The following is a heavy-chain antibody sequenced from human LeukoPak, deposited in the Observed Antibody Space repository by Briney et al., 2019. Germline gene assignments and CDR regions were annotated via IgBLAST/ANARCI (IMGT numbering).Heavy chain of an antibody. CDR3: ARFLYRSGSRFDS. V-gene: IGHV4-59*13. Sequence: PSETLSLTCSVSGGSISGYYWSWIRQPPGKGLEWIGYIYDSGNTNYNPSLRSRVTISADTSKNQFSLDMTSVTAADTAVYYCARFLYRSGSRFDSWGQGTLVTVSP. CDR1: GGSISGYY. CDR2: IYDSGNT. D-gene: IGHD3-3*01. J-gene: IGHJ4*02.